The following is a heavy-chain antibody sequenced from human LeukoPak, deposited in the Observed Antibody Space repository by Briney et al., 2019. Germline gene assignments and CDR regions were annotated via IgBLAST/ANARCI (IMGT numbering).Heavy chain of an antibody. D-gene: IGHD3-22*01. J-gene: IGHJ4*02. Sequence: ASVKVSCKASGYTFTSYGISWVRQAPGQGLEWMGWISAYNGNTNYAQKLQGRVTMTTDTSTSTAYMELRSLRSDDTAVYYCAREMYSVCDSSGYSLPDYWGQGTLVTVSS. CDR1: GYTFTSYG. CDR3: AREMYSVCDSSGYSLPDY. CDR2: ISAYNGNT. V-gene: IGHV1-18*01.